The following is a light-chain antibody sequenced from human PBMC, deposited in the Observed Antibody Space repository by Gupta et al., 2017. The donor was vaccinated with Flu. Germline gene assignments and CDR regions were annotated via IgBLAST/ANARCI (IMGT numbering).Light chain of an antibody. Sequence: QSALPQPASVSGSPGQSLTISCTGTSSDVGGYNYVSWYQQHPGKAPKLMIYEVSNRPSGVSNRFSGSKSGNTASLTISGLQAEDEADYYCSSYTSSSTRVVFGGGTKLTVL. CDR1: SSDVGGYNY. CDR3: SSYTSSSTRVV. V-gene: IGLV2-14*01. J-gene: IGLJ2*01. CDR2: EVS.